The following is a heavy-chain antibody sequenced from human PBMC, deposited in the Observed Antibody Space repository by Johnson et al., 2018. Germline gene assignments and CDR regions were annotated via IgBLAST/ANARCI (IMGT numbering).Heavy chain of an antibody. D-gene: IGHD3-3*01. CDR2: ISWNSGSI. Sequence: EVQLVESGGGLVQPGRSLRLSCAASGFTFDDYAMHWVRQAPGKGLEWVSGISWNSGSIGYADSVKGRLTLYRDNAKNSLYLQMNSLRAEDTALYYCAKAPVGWLGEGAEYFQHWGQGTLVTVSS. CDR3: AKAPVGWLGEGAEYFQH. V-gene: IGHV3-9*01. CDR1: GFTFDDYA. J-gene: IGHJ1*01.